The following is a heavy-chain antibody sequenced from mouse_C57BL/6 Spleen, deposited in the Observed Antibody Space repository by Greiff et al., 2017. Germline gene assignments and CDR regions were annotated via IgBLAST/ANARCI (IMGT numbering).Heavy chain of an antibody. V-gene: IGHV5-16*01. D-gene: IGHD3-3*01. CDR2: INYDGSST. Sequence: EVKVVESEGGLVQPGSSMKLSCTASGFTFSDYYMAWVRQVPEKGLEWVSNINYDGSSTYYLDSLKSRFIISRDNAKIILYLQMSSLKSEDTATYYCARDAGRGDFDYWGQGTTLTVSS. J-gene: IGHJ2*01. CDR3: ARDAGRGDFDY. CDR1: GFTFSDYY.